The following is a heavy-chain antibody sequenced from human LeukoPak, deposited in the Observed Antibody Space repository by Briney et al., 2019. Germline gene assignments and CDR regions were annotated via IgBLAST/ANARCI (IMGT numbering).Heavy chain of an antibody. CDR3: ARDTRGSGWFSAYYFDD. J-gene: IGHJ4*02. V-gene: IGHV4-61*02. Sequence: SETLSLTCTVSGGSISSGSYYWSWIRQPAGKGLEWIVRIYTSGSTNYNPSLKSRVPISVDTSKNQFSLKLSSVTAADTAVYYCARDTRGSGWFSAYYFDDWGQGTLVTVS. CDR2: IYTSGST. CDR1: GGSISSGSYY. D-gene: IGHD6-19*01.